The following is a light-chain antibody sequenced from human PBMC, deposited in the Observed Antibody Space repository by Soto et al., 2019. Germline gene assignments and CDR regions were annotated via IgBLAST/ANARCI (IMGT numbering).Light chain of an antibody. CDR3: NSYTPTSTLNV. V-gene: IGLV2-14*01. Sequence: QSALTQPASVSGSPGQSITISCTGTSSDVGGYNYVSWYQQHPGKAPKLLIFEVSHRASGISYRFSDSKAGNTASLTISGLQAEDEADYYCNSYTPTSTLNVCGPGTKLTVL. CDR2: EVS. CDR1: SSDVGGYNY. J-gene: IGLJ1*01.